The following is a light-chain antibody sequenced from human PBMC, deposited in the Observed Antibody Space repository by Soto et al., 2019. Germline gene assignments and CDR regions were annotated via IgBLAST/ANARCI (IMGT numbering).Light chain of an antibody. CDR2: DAS. J-gene: IGKJ4*01. CDR1: QSVGTF. V-gene: IGKV3-11*01. CDR3: QQRRTWPLT. Sequence: EIVLTQSPATLSLSPGESATLSCRASQSVGTFLAWYQHKPGQAPRLLILDASTRATGVPPRFTGSKSGTDFTLTISRLEPEDFAVYYCQQRRTWPLTFSGGTKGDI.